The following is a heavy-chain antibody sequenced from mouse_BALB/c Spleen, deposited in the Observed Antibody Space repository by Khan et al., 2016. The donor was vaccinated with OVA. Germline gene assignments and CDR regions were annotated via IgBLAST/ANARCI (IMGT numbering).Heavy chain of an antibody. CDR1: GYSITRDYA. Sequence: EVQLQESGHGLVKPSQSLSLTCTVTGYSITRDYAWNWIRQFPGNKLEWMGYISNSGSASYNPSLKSRISITRDTSKNPFFLQLDSVTTEDTATYYCASELGRYYAMDYWGQGTSVTVSS. CDR3: ASELGRYYAMDY. CDR2: ISNSGSA. V-gene: IGHV3-2*02. D-gene: IGHD4-1*01. J-gene: IGHJ4*01.